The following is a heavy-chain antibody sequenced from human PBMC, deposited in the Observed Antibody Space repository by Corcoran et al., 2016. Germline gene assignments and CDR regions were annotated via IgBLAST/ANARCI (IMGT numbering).Heavy chain of an antibody. J-gene: IGHJ5*02. D-gene: IGHD6-13*01. CDR2: IDQDGSLK. CDR1: GFTFTTYW. Sequence: EVQLVESGGGLVQPGGSLRLSCAASGFTFTTYWMTWVRQAPGKGLEWVASIDQDGSLKDYVEAVKGRFTISRDNARNSLYLQLNSLGVDDTGVSYSARDRTGGMAEAGIFEPWGQGTLAT. V-gene: IGHV3-7*03. CDR3: ARDRTGGMAEAGIFEP.